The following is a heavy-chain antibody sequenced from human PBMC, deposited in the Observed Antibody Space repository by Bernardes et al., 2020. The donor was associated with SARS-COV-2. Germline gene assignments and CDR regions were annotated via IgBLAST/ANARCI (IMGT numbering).Heavy chain of an antibody. J-gene: IGHJ2*01. CDR2: IYSGGST. Sequence: GWSLSLSCAASGFTVNSNYMNWVRQAPGKGLEWVSVIYSGGSTYYADSVKGRFTISRDNSKNTLYLQMNSLRAEDTAVYYCARDPRYCSGGSCRGGWYFDLWGRGTLVTVSS. CDR1: GFTVNSNY. CDR3: ARDPRYCSGGSCRGGWYFDL. D-gene: IGHD2-15*01. V-gene: IGHV3-66*01.